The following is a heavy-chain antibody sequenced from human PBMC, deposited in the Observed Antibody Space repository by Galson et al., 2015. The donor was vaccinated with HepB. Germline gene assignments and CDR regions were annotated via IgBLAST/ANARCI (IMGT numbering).Heavy chain of an antibody. CDR1: GFTFDDYA. J-gene: IGHJ4*02. CDR2: ITWNGGST. V-gene: IGHV3-43D*04. Sequence: SLRLSCAASGFTFDDYAMHWVRQAPGKGLEWVTLITWNGGSTYYADSVKGRFTISRDNSKNSLYLQMNSLRAEDTALYYCAKGGYSYATQFDYWGQGTLVTVSS. CDR3: AKGGYSYATQFDY. D-gene: IGHD5-18*01.